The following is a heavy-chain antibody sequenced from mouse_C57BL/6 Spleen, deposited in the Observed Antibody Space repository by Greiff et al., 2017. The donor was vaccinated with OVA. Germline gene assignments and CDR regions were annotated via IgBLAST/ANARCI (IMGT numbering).Heavy chain of an antibody. CDR3: ARRGGNYGYFDD. J-gene: IGHJ2*01. D-gene: IGHD1-1*02. CDR2: INPSNGGT. Sequence: QVQLQQPGTELVKPGASVKLSCKASGYTFTSYWMHWVKQRPGQGLEWIGYINPSNGGTNYNEKSKSKATLTVDKASSTAYLQLSRLTSEDSAVYYCARRGGNYGYFDDWGQGPTLTVSS. CDR1: GYTFTSYW. V-gene: IGHV1-53*01.